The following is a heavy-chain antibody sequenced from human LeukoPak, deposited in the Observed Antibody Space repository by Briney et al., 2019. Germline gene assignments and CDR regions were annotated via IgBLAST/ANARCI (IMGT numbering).Heavy chain of an antibody. V-gene: IGHV5-51*01. Sequence: GESLKISCKGSGYLFSTSWIAWVRRLPGKGLEWMGIVYPGDSSARYSPSFQGQVTMSADTSINTAYLQWNSLKASDTAMYYCARKSYYDSFQHAFDIWGQGTMVTVSS. CDR3: ARKSYYDSFQHAFDI. CDR2: VYPGDSSA. CDR1: GYLFSTSW. D-gene: IGHD3-22*01. J-gene: IGHJ3*02.